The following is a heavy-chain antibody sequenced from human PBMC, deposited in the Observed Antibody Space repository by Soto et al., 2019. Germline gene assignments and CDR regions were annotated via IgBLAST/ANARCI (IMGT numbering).Heavy chain of an antibody. CDR3: AKDRDIAAGRFYY. V-gene: IGHV3-30*18. CDR1: GFTFSSNG. J-gene: IGHJ4*02. D-gene: IGHD6-13*01. CDR2: ISYDGSNK. Sequence: QVQLVESGGGVVQPGRSLRLSCAASGFTFSSNGMHWVRQAPGKGLEWVAVISYDGSNKYYADSVKGRFTSSRDNSKNALYLQMNSMRAEATDVYYCAKDRDIAAGRFYYWGQGTLVTVSS.